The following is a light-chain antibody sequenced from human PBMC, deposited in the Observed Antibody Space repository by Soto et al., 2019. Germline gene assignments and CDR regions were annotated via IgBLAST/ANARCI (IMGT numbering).Light chain of an antibody. V-gene: IGKV3D-20*02. J-gene: IGKJ1*01. CDR2: DSY. CDR1: QSVSSCY. Sequence: IVLTQSPRPLSLSPGERATLSCRASQSVSSCYLAWYQQKRGQAPRLLIYDSYNRVSGIPARCSGSGSGTDFTLTISSLEPEDVGVYYCQQRSKWRTFGQGTKVDIK. CDR3: QQRSKWRT.